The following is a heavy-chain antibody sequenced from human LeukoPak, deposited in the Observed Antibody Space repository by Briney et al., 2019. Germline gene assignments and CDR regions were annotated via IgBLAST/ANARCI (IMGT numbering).Heavy chain of an antibody. CDR3: ARADRYCSSTSCYAGPDY. V-gene: IGHV3-21*01. Sequence: GGSLRLSCAASEFTFSSYSMNWVRQAPGKGLEWVSSISSSSSYIYYADSVKGRFTISRDNAKNSLYLQMNSLRAEDTAVYYCARADRYCSSTSCYAGPDYWGQGTLVTVSS. J-gene: IGHJ4*02. CDR1: EFTFSSYS. D-gene: IGHD2-2*01. CDR2: ISSSSSYI.